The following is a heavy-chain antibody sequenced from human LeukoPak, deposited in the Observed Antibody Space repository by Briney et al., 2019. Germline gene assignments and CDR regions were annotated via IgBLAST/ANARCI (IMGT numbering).Heavy chain of an antibody. D-gene: IGHD2-15*01. CDR2: INWNGGSR. Sequence: PGGSLSLSCAPSRLTLDDYGMSWVRHAPEKGRGWVSSINWNGGSRGNADGVNGRFTISRDNAKISVYLQMNSLRAEDTALYYCARDCSGGSCQVRDYWGQGTLVTVSS. V-gene: IGHV3-20*04. CDR1: RLTLDDYG. CDR3: ARDCSGGSCQVRDY. J-gene: IGHJ4*02.